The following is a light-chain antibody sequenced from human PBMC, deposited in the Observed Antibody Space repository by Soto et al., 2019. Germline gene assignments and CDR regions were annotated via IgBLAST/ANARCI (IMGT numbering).Light chain of an antibody. CDR3: CSYAGNSLWV. J-gene: IGLJ3*02. CDR2: DVS. Sequence: QSVLTQPRSVSGSPGQSVTISCTGTSSYVGGYNYVSWYQQHPGKAPKLVIYDVSKRPSGVPDRFSGSKSGNTASLTISGLQDEDEADYYCCSYAGNSLWVFGGGTKLTVL. CDR1: SSYVGGYNY. V-gene: IGLV2-11*01.